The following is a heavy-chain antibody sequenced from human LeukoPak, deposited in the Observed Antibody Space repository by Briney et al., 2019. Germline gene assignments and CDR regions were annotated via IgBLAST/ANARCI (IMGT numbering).Heavy chain of an antibody. CDR3: ARARITMIAAFDI. CDR1: GDSISSGSYY. Sequence: TSETLSLTCTVSGDSISSGSYYWSWIRQPGGKGLEWIGRIYTSGSTNYNPSLKSRVTISVDTSKNQFSLKLSSVTAADTAVYYCARARITMIAAFDIWGQGTMVTVSS. V-gene: IGHV4-61*02. CDR2: IYTSGST. J-gene: IGHJ3*02. D-gene: IGHD3-22*01.